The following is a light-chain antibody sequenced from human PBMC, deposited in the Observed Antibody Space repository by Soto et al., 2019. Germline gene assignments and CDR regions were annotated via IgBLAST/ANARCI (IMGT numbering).Light chain of an antibody. J-gene: IGLJ2*01. CDR3: QSYDSSAVV. V-gene: IGLV1-40*01. CDR2: GNS. Sequence: QLVLTQPPSVSGAPGQRVTVSCTGSSSNIGAGFDVHWYQQLPGTVPKLLIYGNSNRPSGVPDRFSGSKSGTSASLAITGLQAEDEADYYCQSYDSSAVVFGGGTKLTVL. CDR1: SSNIGAGFD.